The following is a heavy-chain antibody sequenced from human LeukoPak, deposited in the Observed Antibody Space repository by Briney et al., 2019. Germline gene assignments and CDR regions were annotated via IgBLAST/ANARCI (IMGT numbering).Heavy chain of an antibody. CDR2: IDHSGTT. J-gene: IGHJ4*02. CDR1: GESFSDYY. Sequence: NPSETLSLTCAVYGESFSDYYWSWIRQPPGKGLEWIGDIDHSGTTNYNPSLKSRVTMSVDTSKKHFSLKLSSVTAADTAIYYCARRYPSVRGVNLRPQEVRKYYFDYWGQGNLVTVSS. V-gene: IGHV4-34*01. D-gene: IGHD3-10*01. CDR3: ARRYPSVRGVNLRPQEVRKYYFDY.